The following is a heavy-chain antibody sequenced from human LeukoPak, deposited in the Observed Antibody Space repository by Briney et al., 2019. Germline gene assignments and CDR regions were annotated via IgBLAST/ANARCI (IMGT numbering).Heavy chain of an antibody. Sequence: PSETLSLTCTVSGGSISSSSYYWGWIRQPPGKGLEWIGNIYYSGSAYYNPSLKSRVTISVDTSKNQFSLKLSSVTAADTAVYYCARKDPTGTVDYWGQGTLVTVSS. D-gene: IGHD1-1*01. V-gene: IGHV4-39*07. J-gene: IGHJ4*02. CDR3: ARKDPTGTVDY. CDR1: GGSISSSSYY. CDR2: IYYSGSA.